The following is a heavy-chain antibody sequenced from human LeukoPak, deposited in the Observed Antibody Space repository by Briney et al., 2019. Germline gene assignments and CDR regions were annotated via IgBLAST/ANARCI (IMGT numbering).Heavy chain of an antibody. J-gene: IGHJ3*02. CDR3: ARHAPNSIAAAEFIMGDAFDI. CDR1: GGSINGGSYY. CDR2: IFTTGST. V-gene: IGHV4-61*09. D-gene: IGHD6-13*01. Sequence: PSQTLSLTCSVSGGSINGGSYYWSWIRQPAGKPLEWIGHIFTTGSTSYNPSLRTRVTISEDSSKDQFSLNLKSVTAADTAVYYCARHAPNSIAAAEFIMGDAFDIWGQGTMVTVSS.